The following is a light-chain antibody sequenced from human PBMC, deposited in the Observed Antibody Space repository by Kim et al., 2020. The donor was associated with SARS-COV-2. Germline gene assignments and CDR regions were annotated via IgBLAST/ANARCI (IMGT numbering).Light chain of an antibody. CDR1: DNIGKF. CDR3: QQYKSYPLT. V-gene: IGKV1-16*02. J-gene: IGKJ4*01. Sequence: EIQMTQSPPSLSASVGDRVTITCRASDNIGKFLAWLQQRPGEAPKSLIYAASVLQSGVPSKFSGSGSGTEFIFTITSLQPEDFGVYYCQQYKSYPLTFGGGTKVDIK. CDR2: AAS.